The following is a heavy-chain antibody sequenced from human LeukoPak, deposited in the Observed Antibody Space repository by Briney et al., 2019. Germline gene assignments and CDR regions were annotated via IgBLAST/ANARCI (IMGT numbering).Heavy chain of an antibody. CDR2: INPNSGGR. CDR3: ASGGHTAVATTIHYFDY. V-gene: IGHV1-2*02. CDR1: GYTFTGYY. Sequence: ASVKVSCKTSGYTFTGYYLHWVRQAPGQGLEWMGWINPNSGGRHSAQNFQGRVTMTRDASISTAYLELSRLTSDDTAVYYCASGGHTAVATTIHYFDYWGQGTLVTVSS. D-gene: IGHD2-21*02. J-gene: IGHJ4*02.